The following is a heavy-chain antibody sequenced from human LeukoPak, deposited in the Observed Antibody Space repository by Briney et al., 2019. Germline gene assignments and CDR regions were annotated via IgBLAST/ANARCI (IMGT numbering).Heavy chain of an antibody. V-gene: IGHV1-2*04. Sequence: VASVKVSCKASGYTFTGYYIHWVRQAPGQGLEWMGWINPNSGGTNYAQKFQGWVTMTRDTSISTAYMELSRLRSDDTAVYYCAREGLYYYDNSGYYPHWGQGTLVTVSS. CDR3: AREGLYYYDNSGYYPH. CDR2: INPNSGGT. J-gene: IGHJ4*02. CDR1: GYTFTGYY. D-gene: IGHD3-22*01.